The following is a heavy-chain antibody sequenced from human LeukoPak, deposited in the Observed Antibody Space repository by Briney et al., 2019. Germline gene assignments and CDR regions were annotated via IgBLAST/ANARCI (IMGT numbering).Heavy chain of an antibody. CDR3: ARDYYDSRHNWFDP. D-gene: IGHD3-22*01. Sequence: GASVKVSCKASGYTFTGYYMHWVRRAPGQGLEWMGRINPNSGGTNYAQKFQGRVTMTRDTSISTAYMELSRLRSDDTAVYYCARDYYDSRHNWFDPWGQGTLVTVSS. CDR1: GYTFTGYY. J-gene: IGHJ5*02. CDR2: INPNSGGT. V-gene: IGHV1-2*06.